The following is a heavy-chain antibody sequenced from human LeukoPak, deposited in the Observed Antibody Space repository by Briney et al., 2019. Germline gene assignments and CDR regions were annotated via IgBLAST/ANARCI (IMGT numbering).Heavy chain of an antibody. D-gene: IGHD1-7*01. CDR3: ATLITGTTGIDY. J-gene: IGHJ4*02. CDR2: IWYDGSNK. V-gene: IGHV3-33*01. CDR1: GFTFSNYA. Sequence: GGSLRLSCAPSGFTFSNYAMHWVRQAPGKGLEWVAVIWYDGSNKYYADSVKGRFTISRDNSKNTLFLQMNSLRAEDTAVYYCATLITGTTGIDYWGQGTLVTVSS.